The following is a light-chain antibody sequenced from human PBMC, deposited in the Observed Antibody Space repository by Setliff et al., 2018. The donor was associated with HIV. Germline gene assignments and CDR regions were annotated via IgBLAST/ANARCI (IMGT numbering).Light chain of an antibody. V-gene: IGLV2-14*03. Sequence: QSVLTQPASVSGSPGQSITISCAETSSDVGGYNYVSWYQQHPGKAPKLMISDVSNRPSGVSNRFSGSKSGNTASLTISGLQAEDEADYYCSSYTSSTPLYVFGTGTRAPS. J-gene: IGLJ1*01. CDR1: SSDVGGYNY. CDR3: SSYTSSTPLYV. CDR2: DVS.